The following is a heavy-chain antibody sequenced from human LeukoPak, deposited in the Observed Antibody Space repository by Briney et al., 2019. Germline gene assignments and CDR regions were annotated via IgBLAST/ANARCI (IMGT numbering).Heavy chain of an antibody. J-gene: IGHJ4*02. V-gene: IGHV4-34*01. CDR1: GGSISSYY. CDR2: INHSGST. Sequence: SETLSLTCTVSGGSISSYYWSWIRQPPGKGLEWIGEINHSGSTNYNPSLKSRVTISVHTSKNQFSLKLSSVTAADTAVYYCARHPYGSGSYFDYWGQGTLVTVSS. CDR3: ARHPYGSGSYFDY. D-gene: IGHD3-10*01.